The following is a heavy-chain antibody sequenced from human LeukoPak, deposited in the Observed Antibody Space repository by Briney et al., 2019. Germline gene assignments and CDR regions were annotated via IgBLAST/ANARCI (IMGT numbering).Heavy chain of an antibody. J-gene: IGHJ6*02. Sequence: GGSLRLSCAASGFTFSSYDMHWVRQATGKGLEWVSAIGTAGATYYPGSVKGRFTISRENAKNSLYLQMNSLRAGDTAVYYCARERRIAAAAPPFDGYYYGMDVWGQGTTVTVSS. V-gene: IGHV3-13*01. CDR1: GFTFSSYD. CDR2: IGTAGAT. CDR3: ARERRIAAAAPPFDGYYYGMDV. D-gene: IGHD6-13*01.